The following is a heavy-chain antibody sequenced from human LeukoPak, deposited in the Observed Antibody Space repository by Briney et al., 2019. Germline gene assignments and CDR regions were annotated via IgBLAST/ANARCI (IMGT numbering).Heavy chain of an antibody. CDR2: IYPSGGGS. J-gene: IGHJ4*02. V-gene: IGHV1-46*01. D-gene: IGHD3-22*01. CDR1: GYTFTNYY. Sequence: ASVKVSCKASGYTFTNYYMHWVRQAPGHGLVWMGIIYPSGGGSSYAQKFQGRVTMTRDTSTSTVYMELSSLTSGDTAIYYCARAYSGYSIDFWGQGTLVTVSS. CDR3: ARAYSGYSIDF.